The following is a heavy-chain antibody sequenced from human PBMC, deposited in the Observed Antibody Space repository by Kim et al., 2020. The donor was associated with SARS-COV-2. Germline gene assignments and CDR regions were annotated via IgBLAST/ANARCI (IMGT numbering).Heavy chain of an antibody. V-gene: IGHV3-30*04. Sequence: GGSLRLSCAASGFTFSSYAMHWVRQAPGKGLEWVAVISYDGSNKYYADSVKGRFTISRDNSKNTLYLQMNSLRAEDTAVYYCAREGQDIVVVPAAMPGPVDYWGQGTLVTVSS. J-gene: IGHJ4*02. CDR1: GFTFSSYA. CDR2: ISYDGSNK. CDR3: AREGQDIVVVPAAMPGPVDY. D-gene: IGHD2-2*01.